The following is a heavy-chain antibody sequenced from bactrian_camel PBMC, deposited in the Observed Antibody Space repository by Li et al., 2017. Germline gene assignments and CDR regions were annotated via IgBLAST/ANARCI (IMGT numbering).Heavy chain of an antibody. D-gene: IGHD6*01. CDR2: INSGGDRI. Sequence: VQLVESGGGLVRPGGSLRLSCSGSGFTFSRFAMSWVRQAPGKGLEWVLGINSGGDRIYSADSVKGRFTISRDNAKNTVYLQMNSLKSEDTALYYCATDRGTLVAGYLTDFGYWGQGTQVTVS. CDR3: ATDRGTLVAGYLTDFGY. CDR1: GFTFSRFA. J-gene: IGHJ6*01. V-gene: IGHV3S40*01.